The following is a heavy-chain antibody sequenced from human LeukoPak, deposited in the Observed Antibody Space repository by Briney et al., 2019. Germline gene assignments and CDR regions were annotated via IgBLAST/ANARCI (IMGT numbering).Heavy chain of an antibody. CDR1: GFTFDDYA. V-gene: IGHV3-9*01. D-gene: IGHD4-23*01. J-gene: IGHJ5*02. Sequence: GGSLRPSCAASGFTFDDYAMHWVRQAPGKGLEWVSGISWNSGSIGYADSVKGRFTISRDNAKNSLYLQMNSLRAEDTALYYCAKDQSRWLAVDNWFDPWGQGTLVTVSS. CDR3: AKDQSRWLAVDNWFDP. CDR2: ISWNSGSI.